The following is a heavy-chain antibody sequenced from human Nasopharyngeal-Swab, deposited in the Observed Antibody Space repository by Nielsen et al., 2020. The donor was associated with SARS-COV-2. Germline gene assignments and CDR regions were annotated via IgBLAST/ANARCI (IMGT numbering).Heavy chain of an antibody. V-gene: IGHV4-34*01. CDR1: GGSFSGYY. CDR2: INHSGSA. Sequence: SEILSLTCAVYGGSFSGYYWSWIRQPPGKGLEWIGEINHSGSANYNPSLKSRVTISIDTSKNQFSLKLRSVTAADTAVYYCARAPDYGSGSYYFLSQYYYYGMDVWGQGTTVTVSS. D-gene: IGHD3-10*01. CDR3: ARAPDYGSGSYYFLSQYYYYGMDV. J-gene: IGHJ6*02.